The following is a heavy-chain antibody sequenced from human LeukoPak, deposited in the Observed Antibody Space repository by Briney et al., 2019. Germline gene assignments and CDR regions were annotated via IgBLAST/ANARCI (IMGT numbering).Heavy chain of an antibody. V-gene: IGHV3-20*04. J-gene: IGHJ6*03. CDR3: ARIRGPMIRGAPVHMDV. Sequence: GGSLSLSCAVSGFKFDDYGMSWVRQPPGKRPECVSGINWNGGIIGYTASVKRRFSISRDNAKNALHLQMNSARAEDTALYCCARIRGPMIRGAPVHMDVWGKGTTVMVSS. D-gene: IGHD3-10*01. CDR1: GFKFDDYG. CDR2: INWNGGII.